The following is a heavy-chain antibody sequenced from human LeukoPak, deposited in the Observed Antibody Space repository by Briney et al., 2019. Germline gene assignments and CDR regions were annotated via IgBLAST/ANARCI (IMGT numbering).Heavy chain of an antibody. CDR3: ARDGEGYDFWSGQILFGY. Sequence: GGSLRLSCAASGFTSSSYAMHWVRQAPGKGLEYVSAISSNGGSTYYANSVKGRFTISRDNSKNTLYLQMGSLRAEDMAVYYCARDGEGYDFWSGQILFGYWGQGTLVAVSS. V-gene: IGHV3-64*01. J-gene: IGHJ4*02. CDR1: GFTSSSYA. CDR2: ISSNGGST. D-gene: IGHD3-3*01.